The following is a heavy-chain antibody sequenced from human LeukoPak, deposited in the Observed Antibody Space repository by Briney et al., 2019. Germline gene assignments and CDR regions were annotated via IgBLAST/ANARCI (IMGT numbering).Heavy chain of an antibody. D-gene: IGHD5-18*01. CDR3: ARGYSYGYSY. J-gene: IGHJ4*02. Sequence: PSETLSLTCTVPGGSICRGSHYWSWIRQPAGKGLEWIERIYASGSTNYNPSLKSRFTISVDTSKNQLSLKLSSVTAADTAVYYCARGYSYGYSYWGQGTLVTVSS. V-gene: IGHV4-61*02. CDR2: IYASGST. CDR1: GGSICRGSHY.